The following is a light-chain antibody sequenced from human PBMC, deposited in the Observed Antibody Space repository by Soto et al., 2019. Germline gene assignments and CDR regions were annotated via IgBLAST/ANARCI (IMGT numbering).Light chain of an antibody. J-gene: IGKJ1*01. CDR2: DAS. CDR3: QQDFSAPPWT. Sequence: DIQMTQSPSSLSASVGDRVTITCRSSQSINNYLNWYQQKPGRAPKLLIYDASRLQSGVPSRFSGSGSGTDFTLTISSLEPEDLAAYYCQQDFSAPPWTFGQGTKVELK. V-gene: IGKV1-39*01. CDR1: QSINNY.